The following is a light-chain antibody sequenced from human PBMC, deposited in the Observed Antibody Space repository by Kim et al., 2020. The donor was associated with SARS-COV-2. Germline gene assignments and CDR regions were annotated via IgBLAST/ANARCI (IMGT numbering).Light chain of an antibody. Sequence: EIVLTQSPATLSLSPGERATLSCRASQSVSSYLAWYQQKPGQAPRLLIYDASNRATGIPARFSGSGSGTDFTLTISSLEPEDFAVYYFQKNSNWTFGQGTKVEIK. CDR1: QSVSSY. CDR3: QKNSNWT. CDR2: DAS. J-gene: IGKJ1*01. V-gene: IGKV3-11*01.